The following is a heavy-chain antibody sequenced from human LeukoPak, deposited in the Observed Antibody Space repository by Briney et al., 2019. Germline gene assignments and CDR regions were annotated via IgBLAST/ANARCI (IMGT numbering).Heavy chain of an antibody. D-gene: IGHD3-22*01. Sequence: ASVKVSCKASGYTFISYYMHWVRQAPGQGVEWMGIINPSGGSTSYAQKFQGRVTMTRDMSTSTVYMELSSLRSEDTAVYYCARDGSGITMIMNWFDPWGQGTLVTVSS. CDR1: GYTFISYY. J-gene: IGHJ5*02. CDR2: INPSGGST. V-gene: IGHV1-46*01. CDR3: ARDGSGITMIMNWFDP.